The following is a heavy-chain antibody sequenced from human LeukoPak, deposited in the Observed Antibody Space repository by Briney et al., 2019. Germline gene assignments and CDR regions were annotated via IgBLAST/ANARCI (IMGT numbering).Heavy chain of an antibody. CDR1: GFTFSSYG. D-gene: IGHD3-10*01. V-gene: IGHV3-30*18. CDR3: AKDVIWFGELDAFDI. Sequence: GGSLRLSCAASGFTFSSYGMHWVRQAPGKGLEWVAVISYDGSNKYYADSVKGRFTISRDNSKNTLYLQMSSLRAEDTAMYYCAKDVIWFGELDAFDIWGQGTMVTVSS. J-gene: IGHJ3*02. CDR2: ISYDGSNK.